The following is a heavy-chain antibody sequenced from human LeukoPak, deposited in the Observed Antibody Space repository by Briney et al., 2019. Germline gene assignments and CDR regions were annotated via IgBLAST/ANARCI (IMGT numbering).Heavy chain of an antibody. CDR2: IWYDGSNK. CDR3: ARGQEYYYDSSAYSKFDY. J-gene: IGHJ4*02. V-gene: IGHV3-33*01. CDR1: GFTFNNYG. D-gene: IGHD3-22*01. Sequence: PGGSLRLSCAASGFTFNNYGMHWVRQAPGKGLEWVAAIWYDGSNKYYADSVKGRFTISRDNSKNTLYLQMNSLRAEDTALYYCARGQEYYYDSSAYSKFDYLGQGTLVTVSS.